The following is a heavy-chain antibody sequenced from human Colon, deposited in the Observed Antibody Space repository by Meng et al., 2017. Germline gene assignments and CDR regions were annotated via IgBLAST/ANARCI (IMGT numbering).Heavy chain of an antibody. CDR1: GYTFTNHH. V-gene: IGHV1-46*01. Sequence: QVQLVQSGAEVKKPGASVKVSCMASGYTFTNHHMHWVRQASGQGPEWMGIITPSNGDTGYAQKFQGRVSMTRDTSTSTVYMELSGLTSEDTAMYYCAREGAASARFFDKWGQGTLVTVSS. CDR3: AREGAASARFFDK. D-gene: IGHD6-6*01. CDR2: ITPSNGDT. J-gene: IGHJ4*02.